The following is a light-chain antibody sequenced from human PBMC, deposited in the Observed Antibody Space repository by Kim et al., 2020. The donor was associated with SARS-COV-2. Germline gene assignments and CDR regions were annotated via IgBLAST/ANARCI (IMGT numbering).Light chain of an antibody. CDR3: QQVNDYPHT. V-gene: IGKV1-9*01. J-gene: IGKJ2*01. Sequence: SASVGDSVTITCRASQGISSYLAWYQQNPGKAPKLLIHTASTLHSGVPSRFSGRGSGTDFTLTISSLQPEDFATYYCQQVNDYPHTFGQGTKLEI. CDR1: QGISSY. CDR2: TAS.